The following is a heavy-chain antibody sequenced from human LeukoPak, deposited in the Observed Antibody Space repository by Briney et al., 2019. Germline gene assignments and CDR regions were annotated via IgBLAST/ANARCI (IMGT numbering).Heavy chain of an antibody. CDR2: ISGNGVGT. Sequence: GGSLRLSCAASGFAFRSYGMSWVRQAPGKGLEWVSAISGNGVGTYYADSVKGRFTISRDNSKNTLYLQMNNLRAEDTAVYYCAKDLAWGLDYWGQGTPVTVSS. CDR3: AKDLAWGLDY. D-gene: IGHD7-27*01. CDR1: GFAFRSYG. V-gene: IGHV3-23*01. J-gene: IGHJ4*02.